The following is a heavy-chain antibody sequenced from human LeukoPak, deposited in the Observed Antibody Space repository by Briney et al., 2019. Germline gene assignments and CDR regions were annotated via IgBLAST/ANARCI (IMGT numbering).Heavy chain of an antibody. CDR2: IKQDGSQR. J-gene: IGHJ4*02. D-gene: IGHD6-6*01. CDR1: GFTFSDYW. Sequence: AGSLRLSCTASGFTFSDYWMTWVRQAPGKGPEWVANIKQDGSQRYYEDSVRGRFTISRDNAKKSLFLQMNGLRAEDTAVYYCARRGGSSSRRSPIDYWGQGTLVTVSS. V-gene: IGHV3-7*01. CDR3: ARRGGSSSRRSPIDY.